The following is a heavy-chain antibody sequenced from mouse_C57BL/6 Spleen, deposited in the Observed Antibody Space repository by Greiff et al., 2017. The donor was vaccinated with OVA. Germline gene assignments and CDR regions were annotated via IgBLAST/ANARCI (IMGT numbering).Heavy chain of an antibody. CDR1: GFTFTDYY. CDR3: ARSFITTVVEDV. J-gene: IGHJ1*03. Sequence: EVKLQESGGGLVQPGGSLSLSCAASGFTFTDYYMSWVRQPPGKALEWLGFIRNKANGYTTEYSASVKGRFTISRDNSQSILYLQMNALRAEDSATYYCARSFITTVVEDVWGTGTTVTVSS. CDR2: IRNKANGYTT. V-gene: IGHV7-3*01. D-gene: IGHD1-1*01.